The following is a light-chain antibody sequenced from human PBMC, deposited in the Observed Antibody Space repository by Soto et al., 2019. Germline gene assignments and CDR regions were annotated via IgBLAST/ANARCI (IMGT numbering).Light chain of an antibody. V-gene: IGKV1-5*03. CDR1: QTISSW. CDR2: KAS. J-gene: IGKJ1*01. CDR3: QHYNSYSEA. Sequence: DIQLTQSPSFLSASVGDRVTITCRASQTISSWLAWYQQKPGKVPKLLIYKASTLKSGVPSRFSGSGSGTEFTLTISSLQPDDFATYYCQHYNSYSEAFGQGTKVDIK.